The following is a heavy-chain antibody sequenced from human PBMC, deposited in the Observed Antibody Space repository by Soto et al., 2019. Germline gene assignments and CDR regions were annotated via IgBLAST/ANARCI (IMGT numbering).Heavy chain of an antibody. CDR1: GGTFSSYT. CDR3: ARDSPVTTMVLQY. CDR2: IIPIRGIA. V-gene: IGHV1-69*08. J-gene: IGHJ4*02. D-gene: IGHD4-17*01. Sequence: QVQLVQSGAEVKKPGSSVKVSCKASGGTFSSYTISWVRQAPGQGLEWMGRIIPIRGIANYAQKFQGRVTITADKSTITAYMELSSLRSEDTAVYYCARDSPVTTMVLQYWGQGTLVTVSS.